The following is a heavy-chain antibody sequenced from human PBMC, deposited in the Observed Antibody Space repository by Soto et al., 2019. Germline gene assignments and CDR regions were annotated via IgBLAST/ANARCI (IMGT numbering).Heavy chain of an antibody. CDR1: GYTFTGYY. Sequence: ASVKVSCKTSGYTFTGYYIYWVRQAPGQGLEWMGWINPNSGGIKYSQKFQGRVTMTRDTSISTAYMELSRLRSDDTAVYYCARDLAFRTYAIDVSGPGTTVTVSS. CDR3: ARDLAFRTYAIDV. V-gene: IGHV1-2*02. D-gene: IGHD3-16*01. CDR2: INPNSGGI. J-gene: IGHJ6*02.